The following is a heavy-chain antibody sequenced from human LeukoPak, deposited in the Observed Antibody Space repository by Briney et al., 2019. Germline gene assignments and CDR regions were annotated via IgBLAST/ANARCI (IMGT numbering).Heavy chain of an antibody. CDR2: IYCSDDST. CDR1: GYTFITYY. D-gene: IGHD1-26*01. V-gene: IGHV1-46*01. CDR3: ARDWELTY. J-gene: IGHJ4*02. Sequence: ASVTVSCKASGYTFITYYMHWVRQAPGEGLEWMGSIYCSDDSTIYAQNFQGRVTITSDTSTSTVYMDLSSLRSEDTAVYYCARDWELTYCGQGTLVTVSS.